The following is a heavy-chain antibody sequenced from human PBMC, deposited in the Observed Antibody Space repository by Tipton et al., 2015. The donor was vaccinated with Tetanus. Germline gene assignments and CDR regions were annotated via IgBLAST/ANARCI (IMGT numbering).Heavy chain of an antibody. CDR2: IYTSEST. CDR1: GGSISSYY. Sequence: LRLSCTVSGGSISSYYWSWIRQPAGKGLEWIGRIYTSESTNYNPSLKSRLTMSVDTSKNQFSLRLSSVTAADTAMYYCARGGITAAGILDYWGQGTLVTVSS. D-gene: IGHD6-13*01. V-gene: IGHV4-4*07. CDR3: ARGGITAAGILDY. J-gene: IGHJ4*02.